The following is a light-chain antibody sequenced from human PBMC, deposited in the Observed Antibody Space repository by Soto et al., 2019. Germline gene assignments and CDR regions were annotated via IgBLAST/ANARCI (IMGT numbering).Light chain of an antibody. CDR2: GAP. Sequence: ELVLTQSPGTLSLSPGERATLSCRASQSVAGNYLAWYQHKPGQAPRLLIYGAPSRAAGIPDRFSGSGSGTDFTLTVSRLEPADCAVYYCQQYDTSPTFGQGTKVDIK. J-gene: IGKJ1*01. V-gene: IGKV3-20*01. CDR1: QSVAGNY. CDR3: QQYDTSPT.